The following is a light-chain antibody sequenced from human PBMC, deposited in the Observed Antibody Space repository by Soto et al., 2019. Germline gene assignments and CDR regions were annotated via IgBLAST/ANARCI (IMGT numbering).Light chain of an antibody. CDR2: DVS. CDR3: SSYTSSFKLAV. J-gene: IGLJ1*01. V-gene: IGLV2-14*03. Sequence: QSALTRPASVSGSPGQSITIFCTGTSSDVGGYNYVSWYQQHPGSAPKLMIYDVSSRPSGVSNRFSGSKSGNTASLTISGLQAEDEADYYCSSYTSSFKLAVFGSGTKVTVL. CDR1: SSDVGGYNY.